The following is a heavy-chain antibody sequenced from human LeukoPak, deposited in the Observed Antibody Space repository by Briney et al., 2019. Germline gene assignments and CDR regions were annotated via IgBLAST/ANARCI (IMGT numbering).Heavy chain of an antibody. CDR1: GFTFSSYI. D-gene: IGHD4-11*01. Sequence: GGSLRLSCAASGFTFSSYIMNWVRQAPGKGLEWVSSISSSSSYIYYADSVKGRFTISRDNAKNSLYLQMNSLRAEDTAVYYCARVSTVTLAFDYWGQGTLVTVSS. J-gene: IGHJ4*02. CDR2: ISSSSSYI. V-gene: IGHV3-21*01. CDR3: ARVSTVTLAFDY.